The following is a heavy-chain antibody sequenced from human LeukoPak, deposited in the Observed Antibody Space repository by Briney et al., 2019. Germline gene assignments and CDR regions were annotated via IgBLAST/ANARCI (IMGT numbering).Heavy chain of an antibody. CDR3: ARDHNYDSSGYFLYY. J-gene: IGHJ4*02. CDR1: GGSFSGYY. V-gene: IGHV4-34*01. CDR2: INHSGNT. D-gene: IGHD3-22*01. Sequence: PSETLSLTCAVYGGSFSGYYWNWIRQPPGKGLEWIGEINHSGNTNYNPSLKSRVTMSVDTCKNQFSLRLSSVTAADTAVYYCARDHNYDSSGYFLYYWGQGTLVTVSS.